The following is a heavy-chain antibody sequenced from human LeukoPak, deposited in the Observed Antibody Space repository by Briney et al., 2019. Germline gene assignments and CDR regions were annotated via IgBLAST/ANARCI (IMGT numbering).Heavy chain of an antibody. V-gene: IGHV4-38-2*01. CDR2: IYRNGNT. CDR1: GFFISSGYY. CDR3: ARAYSRTPGDYYFDS. J-gene: IGHJ4*02. D-gene: IGHD4-11*01. Sequence: SETLSLTCAVSGFFISSGYYWGWIRQPPGKGLEWIASIYRNGNTFYNPSLQSRVTISVDTSRNQISLQLGSATAADTTVYYCARAYSRTPGDYYFDSWGQGTVVTVSS.